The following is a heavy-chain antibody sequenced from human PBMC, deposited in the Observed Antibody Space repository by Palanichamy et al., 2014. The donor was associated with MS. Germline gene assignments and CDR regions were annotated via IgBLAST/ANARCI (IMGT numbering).Heavy chain of an antibody. D-gene: IGHD3-22*01. CDR3: ARDPNIYYESPPYYFDY. Sequence: VQLVQSGAEVRSLGPSVKVSCKASGYTFTSYGISWVRQAPGQGLEWMGWISAYNGNTNYAQKLQGRVTMTTDTSTSTAYMELRSLRSDDTAVYYCARDPNIYYESPPYYFDYWGQGTLVTVSS. V-gene: IGHV1-18*04. CDR2: ISAYNGNT. J-gene: IGHJ4*02. CDR1: GYTFTSYG.